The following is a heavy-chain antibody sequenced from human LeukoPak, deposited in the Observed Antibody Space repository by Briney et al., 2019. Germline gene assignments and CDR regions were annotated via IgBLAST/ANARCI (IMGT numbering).Heavy chain of an antibody. CDR3: ARDRFRNYKKAAAFDI. CDR1: AYTLTSKR. D-gene: IGHD3-10*01. V-gene: IGHV1-18*01. J-gene: IGHJ3*02. Sequence: SAQISCKASAYTLTSKRISWVRHAPRQRHGTKGWISPYNGNTNYAKKLQGRLTMTTDPSTSTASTQLRSLRSDDTAVYYCARDRFRNYKKAAAFDIWGQGTMVTVSS. CDR2: ISPYNGNT.